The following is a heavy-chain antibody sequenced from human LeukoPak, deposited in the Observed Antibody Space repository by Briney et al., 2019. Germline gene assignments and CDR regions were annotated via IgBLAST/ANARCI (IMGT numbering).Heavy chain of an antibody. CDR3: ARDGELERVDAFDI. CDR2: ISSSSSYI. J-gene: IGHJ3*02. V-gene: IGHV3-21*01. CDR1: GFTFSSYS. D-gene: IGHD1-1*01. Sequence: GGSLRLSCAASGFTFSSYSMNWVRQAPGKGLEWVSSISSSSSYIYYADSEKGRFTISRDNAKNLLYLQLNSLRAEDTAVYYCARDGELERVDAFDIWGQGTMVTVSS.